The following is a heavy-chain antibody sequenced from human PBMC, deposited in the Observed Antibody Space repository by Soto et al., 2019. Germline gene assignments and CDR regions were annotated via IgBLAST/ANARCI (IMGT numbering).Heavy chain of an antibody. CDR2: ISDGGDLT. D-gene: IGHD3-10*01. J-gene: IGHJ3*02. Sequence: LSCAASGFAFSRNPLSWVRQAPEKGLEWVAGISDGGDLTYNADSVRGRFTISRDNSRNTLYLQMNSLRAEDTAVYYWARRVIGSSRAFDIWGQGTMVTVSS. V-gene: IGHV3-23*01. CDR3: ARRVIGSSRAFDI. CDR1: GFAFSRNP.